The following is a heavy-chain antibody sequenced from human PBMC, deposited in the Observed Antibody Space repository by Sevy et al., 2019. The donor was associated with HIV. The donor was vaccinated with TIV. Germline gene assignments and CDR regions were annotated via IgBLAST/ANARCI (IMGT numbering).Heavy chain of an antibody. CDR1: GGSMTSLS. J-gene: IGHJ4*02. D-gene: IGHD1-26*01. V-gene: IGHV4-59*08. Sequence: SETLSLTCTVSGGSMTSLSWNWIRQPPGKGLEWIANIYNNGHINYNPSLKSRLTLSLDTSKNQFSLRLSSVTAADTAMYYCAGENAWGRGYSWGQGTLVTVSS. CDR3: AGENAWGRGYS. CDR2: IYNNGHI.